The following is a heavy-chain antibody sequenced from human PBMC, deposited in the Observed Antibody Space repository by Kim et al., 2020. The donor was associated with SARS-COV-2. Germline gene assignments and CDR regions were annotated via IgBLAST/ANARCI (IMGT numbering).Heavy chain of an antibody. CDR3: ARRGDDYGDYYYFDY. CDR2: IYYSGST. J-gene: IGHJ4*01. D-gene: IGHD4-17*01. Sequence: SETLSLTCTVSGGSISSSSYYWGWIRQPPGKGLEWIGSIYYSGSTYYNPSLKSRVTISVDTSKNQFSLKLSSVTAADTAVYYCARRGDDYGDYYYFDYWG. V-gene: IGHV4-39*07. CDR1: GGSISSSSYY.